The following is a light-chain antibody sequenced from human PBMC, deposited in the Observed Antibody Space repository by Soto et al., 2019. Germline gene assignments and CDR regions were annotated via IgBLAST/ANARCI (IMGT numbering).Light chain of an antibody. Sequence: ITQSPSSLSASVGDRVTITCRASQSISNNLAWYQHKPGQAPRLLIYGASTRATGISARFSGGGSGTEFTLTISSLQSEDFALYFCQQYEKWPPSITFGQGTRLEIK. CDR3: QQYEKWPPSIT. CDR1: QSISNN. CDR2: GAS. V-gene: IGKV3-15*01. J-gene: IGKJ5*01.